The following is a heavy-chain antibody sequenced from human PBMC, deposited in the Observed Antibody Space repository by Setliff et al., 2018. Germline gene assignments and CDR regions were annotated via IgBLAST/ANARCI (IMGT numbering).Heavy chain of an antibody. CDR1: GFSLSTSGVG. D-gene: IGHD6-19*01. J-gene: IGHJ6*03. CDR3: AHARYSSGWYSFYYYYYMDV. Sequence: ESGPTLVNPTQTLTLTCTFSGFSLSTSGVGVGWIRQPPGKALEWLALIYWNDDKRYSPSLKSRLTITKDTSKNQVVLTMTNMDPVDTATYYCAHARYSSGWYSFYYYYYMDVWGKGTTVTVSS. CDR2: IYWNDDK. V-gene: IGHV2-5*01.